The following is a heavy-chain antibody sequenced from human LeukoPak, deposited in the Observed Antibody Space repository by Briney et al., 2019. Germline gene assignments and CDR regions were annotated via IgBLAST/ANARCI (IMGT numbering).Heavy chain of an antibody. Sequence: PSQTLSLTCTVPGGSIGSGSYYWSWIRQPAGKGLEWIGRIYTSGSTNYNPSLKSRVTISVDTSKNQFSLKLSSVTAADTAVYYCARDQELLWFGELLSDNWFDPWGQGTLVTVSS. CDR1: GGSIGSGSYY. D-gene: IGHD3-10*01. J-gene: IGHJ5*02. V-gene: IGHV4-61*02. CDR3: ARDQELLWFGELLSDNWFDP. CDR2: IYTSGST.